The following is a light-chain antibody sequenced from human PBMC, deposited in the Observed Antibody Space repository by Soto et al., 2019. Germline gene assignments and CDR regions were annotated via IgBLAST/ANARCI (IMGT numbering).Light chain of an antibody. J-gene: IGKJ2*01. V-gene: IGKV3-20*01. CDR2: GVS. Sequence: ESVLTQSPGTLSLSPGERATLSCRATQSVTNNYFAWYQQKPGQSPRLLIYGVSSRATDIPDRFSGSGSGTDFTLTISRLEHEDFVVYYCQQYSSLPHTFGQGTKLEVK. CDR3: QQYSSLPHT. CDR1: QSVTNNY.